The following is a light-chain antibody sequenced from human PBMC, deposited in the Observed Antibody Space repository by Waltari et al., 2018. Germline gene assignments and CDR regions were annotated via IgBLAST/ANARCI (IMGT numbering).Light chain of an antibody. CDR2: AAS. V-gene: IGKV1-39*01. J-gene: IGKJ2*01. CDR3: QQSYSTPYT. CDR1: QSIATY. Sequence: DIQMTQSPSSLSASVGDRVTIACRASQSIATYLNWYQQKPGKAPELLIYAASSLQSGVPSRVSGSGSGTDFTLTISSLQPEDFATYYCQQSYSTPYTFGQGTKLEIK.